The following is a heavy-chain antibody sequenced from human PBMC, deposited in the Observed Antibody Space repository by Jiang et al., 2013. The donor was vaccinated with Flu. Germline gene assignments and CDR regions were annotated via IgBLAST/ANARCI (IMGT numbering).Heavy chain of an antibody. CDR3: ARVTLPYSSSPFDY. CDR2: ISSSSSYI. Sequence: PGGPVRLSCAASGFTFSSYSMNWVRQAPGKGLEWVSSISSSSSYIYYADSVKGRFTISRDNAKNSLYLQMNSLRAEDTAVYYCARVTLPYSSSPFDYWGQGTLVTVSS. J-gene: IGHJ4*02. V-gene: IGHV3-21*01. D-gene: IGHD6-6*01. CDR1: GFTFSSYS.